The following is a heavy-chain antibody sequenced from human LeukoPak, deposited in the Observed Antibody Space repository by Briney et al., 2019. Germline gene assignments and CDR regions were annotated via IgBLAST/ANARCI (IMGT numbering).Heavy chain of an antibody. CDR2: IYYSGRT. D-gene: IGHD6-6*01. CDR1: GGSINSYY. Sequence: SETLSLTCTVSGGSINSYYWIWIRQPPGKGLEWIGYIYYSGRTNYNPSLKSRVTISVDTSKNHFSLKLTPVTAADTAVYYCARDLGSIADAEGSNWFDPWGQGTLVTVSS. CDR3: ARDLGSIADAEGSNWFDP. V-gene: IGHV4-59*01. J-gene: IGHJ5*02.